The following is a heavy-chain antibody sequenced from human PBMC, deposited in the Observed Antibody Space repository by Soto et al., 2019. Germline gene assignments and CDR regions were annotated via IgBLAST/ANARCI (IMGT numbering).Heavy chain of an antibody. J-gene: IGHJ3*02. CDR2: IYYSGST. CDR1: GGSISSGGYY. D-gene: IGHD3-9*01. CDR3: ARGSFLSGAFDI. V-gene: IGHV4-31*03. Sequence: QVQLQESGPGLVKPSQTLSLTCTVSGGSISSGGYYWSWIRQHPGKGLEWIGYIYYSGSTYYNPSLKSRFTISGDTSENQFPLKLSSVTAGDRAVYYCARGSFLSGAFDIWGQGAMVPLSS.